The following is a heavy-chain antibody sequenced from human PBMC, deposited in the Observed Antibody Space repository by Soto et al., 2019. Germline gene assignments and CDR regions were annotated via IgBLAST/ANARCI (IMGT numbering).Heavy chain of an antibody. CDR2: IYTSGST. CDR1: GGSISSYY. J-gene: IGHJ5*02. D-gene: IGHD1-7*01. CDR3: EREDWSYRGGWCDP. Sequence: KTSDTLSLTCNVSGGSISSYYWSWIRQPAGKGLEWIGRIYTSGSTNYNPSLKSRVTMSVDTSKNQFSLKLSSVTAADTAVYYCEREDWSYRGGWCDPWGQGTRVTV. V-gene: IGHV4-4*07.